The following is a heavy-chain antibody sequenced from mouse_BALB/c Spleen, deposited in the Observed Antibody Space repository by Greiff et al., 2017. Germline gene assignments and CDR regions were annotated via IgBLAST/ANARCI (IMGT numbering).Heavy chain of an antibody. CDR3: ARDSTMITPFAY. V-gene: IGHV5-4*02. CDR1: GFTFSDYY. Sequence: EVKVVESGGGLVKPGGSLKLSCAASGFTFSDYYMYWVRQTPEKRLEWVATISDGGSYTYYPDSVKGRFTISRDNAKNNLYLQMSSLKSEDTAMYYCARDSTMITPFAYWGQGTLVTVSA. CDR2: ISDGGSYT. J-gene: IGHJ3*01. D-gene: IGHD2-4*01.